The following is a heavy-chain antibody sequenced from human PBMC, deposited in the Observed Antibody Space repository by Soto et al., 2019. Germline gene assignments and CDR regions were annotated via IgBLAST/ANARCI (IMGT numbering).Heavy chain of an antibody. CDR1: GFTFSSYS. CDR3: ARGYPNAFDI. CDR2: ISSSSSTI. J-gene: IGHJ3*02. Sequence: GGSLRLSCAASGFTFSSYSMNWVRQAPGKGLEWVSYISSSSSTIYYADSVKGRFTISRDNAKNSLYLQMNSLRAEDTAVYYCARGYPNAFDIWGQGTMVTVSS. V-gene: IGHV3-48*01. D-gene: IGHD1-20*01.